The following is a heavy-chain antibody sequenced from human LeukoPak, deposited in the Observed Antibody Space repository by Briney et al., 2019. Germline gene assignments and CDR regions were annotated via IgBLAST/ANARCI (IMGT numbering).Heavy chain of an antibody. V-gene: IGHV4-39*07. D-gene: IGHD5-24*01. CDR2: IYYSGST. J-gene: IGHJ4*02. CDR1: GGSISSSSYY. CDR3: ARDGYNYFFDY. Sequence: SETLSLTCTVSGGSISSSSYYWGWIRQPPGKGLEWIGSIYYSGSTYYNPSLKSRVTISVDTSKNQFSLKLSSVTAADTAVYYCARDGYNYFFDYWGQGTLVTVSS.